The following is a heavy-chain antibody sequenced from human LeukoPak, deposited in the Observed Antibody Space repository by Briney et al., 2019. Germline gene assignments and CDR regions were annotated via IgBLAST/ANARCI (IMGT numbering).Heavy chain of an antibody. J-gene: IGHJ3*02. Sequence: GGSLRLSCAASGFTFSDYYMSWIRQAPGKGLEWVSYISSSGSTIYYADSVKGRFTISRDNAKNSLYLQMNSLRAEDTAVYYCARDQGITYYYDSSGPDAFDIWGQGTMVTVSS. CDR3: ARDQGITYYYDSSGPDAFDI. CDR2: ISSSGSTI. D-gene: IGHD3-22*01. V-gene: IGHV3-11*01. CDR1: GFTFSDYY.